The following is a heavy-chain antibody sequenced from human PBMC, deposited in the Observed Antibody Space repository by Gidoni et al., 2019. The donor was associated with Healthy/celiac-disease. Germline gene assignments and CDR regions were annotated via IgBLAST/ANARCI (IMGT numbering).Heavy chain of an antibody. CDR3: ARGVTGTTAYNWFDP. J-gene: IGHJ5*02. D-gene: IGHD1-7*01. Sequence: QVQLVQSGAEVKKPGSSVTVSCKASGGTFSSYTISWVRQAPGQGLEWMGRIIPILGIANYAQKFQGRVTITADKSTSTAYMELSSLRSEDTAVYYCARGVTGTTAYNWFDPWGQGTLVTVSS. CDR2: IIPILGIA. V-gene: IGHV1-69*02. CDR1: GGTFSSYT.